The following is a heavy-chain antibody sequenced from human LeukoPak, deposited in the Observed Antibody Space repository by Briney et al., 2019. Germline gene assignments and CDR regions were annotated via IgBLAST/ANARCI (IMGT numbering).Heavy chain of an antibody. CDR2: ISSSGSNI. V-gene: IGHV3-11*01. J-gene: IGHJ4*02. Sequence: GGSLRLSCAASGFTFSDYYMSWIRQAPGEGLEWVSYISSSGSNIYYADSVKGRFTISRDNAKNSLYLQMSSLRAEDTAVYYSARVREGASGDYWGQGTLVTVSS. CDR3: ARVREGASGDY. CDR1: GFTFSDYY. D-gene: IGHD3-10*01.